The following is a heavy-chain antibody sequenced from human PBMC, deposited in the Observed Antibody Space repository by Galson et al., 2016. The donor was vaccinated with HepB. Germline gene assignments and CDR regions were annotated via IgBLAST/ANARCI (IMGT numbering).Heavy chain of an antibody. Sequence: QSGAEVKKPGETLKISCKGSGYSFTSYWIGWVRQVPGKGLEWMGIINPADSDTTYSPSFKGHVTISADKSINTAYLQWSSLRVSDTAMYYCARNKRQHNWYDGGLDYWAQGTLVIVSS. CDR3: ARNKRQHNWYDGGLDY. V-gene: IGHV5-51*01. J-gene: IGHJ4*02. CDR1: GYSFTSYW. D-gene: IGHD1-1*01. CDR2: INPADSDT.